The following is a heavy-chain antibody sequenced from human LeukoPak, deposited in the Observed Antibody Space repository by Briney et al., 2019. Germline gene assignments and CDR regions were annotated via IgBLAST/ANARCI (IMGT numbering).Heavy chain of an antibody. CDR2: IRYDGSNK. Sequence: GGSLRLSCVASGFTFSSYVTSWVRQAPGKGLEWVAFIRYDGSNKYYADSVKGRFTISRDNSKNTLYLQMNSLRAEDTAVYYCAKDPGEVTAIPYFDYWGQGTLVTVSS. CDR3: AKDPGEVTAIPYFDY. CDR1: GFTFSSYV. D-gene: IGHD2-21*02. J-gene: IGHJ4*02. V-gene: IGHV3-30*02.